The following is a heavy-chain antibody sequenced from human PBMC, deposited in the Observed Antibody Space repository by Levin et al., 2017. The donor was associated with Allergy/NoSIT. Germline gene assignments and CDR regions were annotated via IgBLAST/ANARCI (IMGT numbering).Heavy chain of an antibody. CDR1: GGTFSSYA. Sequence: GGSLRLSCKASGGTFSSYAISWVRQAPGQGLEWMGGIIPIFGTANYAQKFQGRVTITADKSTSTAYMELSSLRSEDTAVYYCARGEYCSSTSCYPGGYYYGMDVWGQGTTVTVSS. CDR3: ARGEYCSSTSCYPGGYYYGMDV. V-gene: IGHV1-69*06. D-gene: IGHD2-2*01. J-gene: IGHJ6*02. CDR2: IIPIFGTA.